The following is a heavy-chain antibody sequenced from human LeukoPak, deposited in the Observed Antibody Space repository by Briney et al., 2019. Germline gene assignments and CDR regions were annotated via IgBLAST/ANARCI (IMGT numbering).Heavy chain of an antibody. J-gene: IGHJ4*02. CDR3: ATKLLRFLEYDY. Sequence: ASVEVSCKVSGYTLTELSMHWVRQAPGKGLEWMGGFDPEDGETIYAQKFQGRVTMTEDTSTDTAYTELSSLRSEDTAVYYCATKLLRFLEYDYWGQGTLVTVSS. CDR2: FDPEDGET. V-gene: IGHV1-24*01. CDR1: GYTLTELS. D-gene: IGHD3-3*01.